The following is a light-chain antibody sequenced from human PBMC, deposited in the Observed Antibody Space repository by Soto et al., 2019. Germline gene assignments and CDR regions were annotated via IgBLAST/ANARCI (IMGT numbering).Light chain of an antibody. V-gene: IGKV3D-15*01. CDR2: ESS. J-gene: IGKJ1*01. CDR3: QQYNEWPET. Sequence: IGLTQSPATLSLSPGDRATLSCRASQNVANYLDWYQQKPGQAPRLLIYESSNRATGIAARFSGSGSGTEFTLIISSLQSEDFAVYYCQQYNEWPETFGHGTKVDIK. CDR1: QNVANY.